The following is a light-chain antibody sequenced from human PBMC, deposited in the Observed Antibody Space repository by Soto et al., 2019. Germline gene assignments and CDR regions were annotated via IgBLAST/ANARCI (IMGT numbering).Light chain of an antibody. J-gene: IGKJ1*01. CDR1: QSVSSSY. CDR3: QQYGSSPPGT. Sequence: EIVMTQSPATLSVSPGERATLSCRASQSVSSSYLAWYQQKPGQAPRLLIYGASSRATGIPDRFSGSGSGTDFTLTISRLEPEDFAVYYCQQYGSSPPGTFGQGTKVDIK. V-gene: IGKV3-20*01. CDR2: GAS.